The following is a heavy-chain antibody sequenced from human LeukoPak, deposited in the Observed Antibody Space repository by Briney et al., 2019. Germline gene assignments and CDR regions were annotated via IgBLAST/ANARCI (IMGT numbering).Heavy chain of an antibody. V-gene: IGHV3-21*01. CDR1: EFTLSSYN. J-gene: IGHJ6*03. CDR3: ARVHSSSWYSGYLYMDV. CDR2: ISYRSSDI. Sequence: GGSLRLSCAASEFTLSSYNMKWVRQAPGKGLEWVSSISYRSSDIEYADSVKGRFTISRDNAKQLLYLQMSSLRAEDTAVYYCARVHSSSWYSGYLYMDVWGQGTTVTVSS. D-gene: IGHD6-13*01.